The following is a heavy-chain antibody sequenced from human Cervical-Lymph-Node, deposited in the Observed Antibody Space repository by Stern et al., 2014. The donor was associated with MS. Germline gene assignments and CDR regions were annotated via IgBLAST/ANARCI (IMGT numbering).Heavy chain of an antibody. V-gene: IGHV3-33*01. D-gene: IGHD3-3*01. Sequence: VQLVESGGGVVQPGRSLRLSCTASGFTFSSYGMHWVRQAPGKGLEWGAVIWYDGSNKYYADSVKGRLTISRDNSKNTLYLQMTSLRAEDTAVYYCAREPPGITIFGVVIPHYYGMDVWGQGTTVTVSS. CDR3: AREPPGITIFGVVIPHYYGMDV. CDR2: IWYDGSNK. J-gene: IGHJ6*02. CDR1: GFTFSSYG.